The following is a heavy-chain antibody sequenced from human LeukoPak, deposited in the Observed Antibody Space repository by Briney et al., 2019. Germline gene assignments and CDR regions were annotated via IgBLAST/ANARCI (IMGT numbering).Heavy chain of an antibody. CDR3: GRGYSVQ. J-gene: IGHJ4*02. Sequence: GESLRLSCAASGFTFSGYAMIWVRRAPGKGLEWVSGITTSGGSASYADSVKGRFTISRDNPGNTLFMEMHSLRAEDTAFYYDGRGYSVQWGQGTLVTVSS. V-gene: IGHV3-23*01. CDR1: GFTFSGYA. D-gene: IGHD3-22*01. CDR2: ITTSGGSA.